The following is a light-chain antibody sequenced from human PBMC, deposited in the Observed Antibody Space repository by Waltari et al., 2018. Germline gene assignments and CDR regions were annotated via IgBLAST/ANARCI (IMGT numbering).Light chain of an antibody. Sequence: QLVLTQSPSASASLGASVKLTCTLTSGHSSNIVAWLQQQPGKGPRFLMKVNSDGSHTKGDRIPAPIPGSSSGAEHYLTISNVQSEDEAEDFCETGGHGTWVFGGGTKLNVL. CDR1: SGHSSNI. V-gene: IGLV4-69*01. J-gene: IGLJ3*02. CDR2: VNSDGSH. CDR3: ETGGHGTWV.